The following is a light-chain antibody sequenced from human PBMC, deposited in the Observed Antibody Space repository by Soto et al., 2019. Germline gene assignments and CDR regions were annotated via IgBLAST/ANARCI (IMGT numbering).Light chain of an antibody. V-gene: IGLV2-14*01. J-gene: IGLJ2*01. CDR2: EVS. CDR1: SSDVGGYNY. CDR3: SSYTSSSTPVV. Sequence: QSVLTQPASVSGSPGQSSTISCTGTSSDVGGYNYFSWYQQHPGKAPKLMIYEVSNRPSGVSNRFSGSKSGNTASLTISGLQAEDEADYYCSSYTSSSTPVVFGGGTKVTVL.